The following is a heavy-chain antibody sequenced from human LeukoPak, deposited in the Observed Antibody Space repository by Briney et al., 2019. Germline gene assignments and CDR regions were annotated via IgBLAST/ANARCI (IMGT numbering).Heavy chain of an antibody. D-gene: IGHD3-22*01. V-gene: IGHV4-31*03. CDR1: GGSISSGGYY. Sequence: SETLSLTCTVSGGSISSGGYYWSWIRQHPGKGLEWIGHIYYSGSTYYNPSLKSRVTISVDTSKNQFSLKLSSVTAADTAVYYCAKGSPDSSGYYYPSHWGQGTLVTVSS. J-gene: IGHJ1*01. CDR2: IYYSGST. CDR3: AKGSPDSSGYYYPSH.